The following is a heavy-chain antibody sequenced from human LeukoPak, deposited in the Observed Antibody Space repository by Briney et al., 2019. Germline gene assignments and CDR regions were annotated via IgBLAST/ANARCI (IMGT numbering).Heavy chain of an antibody. V-gene: IGHV4-59*01. J-gene: IGHJ4*02. CDR1: GGSISSYY. CDR2: IYYSGST. Sequence: PSETLSLTCTVSGGSISSYYWSWLRQPPGKGLEWMGYIYYSGSTNYNPSLKSRVTISVDTSKNQFSLKLSSVTAADTAVYYCARGGGAMVRGDVIDYWGQGTLVTVSS. D-gene: IGHD3-10*01. CDR3: ARGGGAMVRGDVIDY.